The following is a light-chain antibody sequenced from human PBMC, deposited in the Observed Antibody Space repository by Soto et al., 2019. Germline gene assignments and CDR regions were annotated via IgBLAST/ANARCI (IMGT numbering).Light chain of an antibody. CDR1: QSISTW. V-gene: IGKV1-5*03. J-gene: IGKJ2*01. CDR3: HQYKSYLYT. Sequence: DIQMTQSPSTLSASVGDRVTITCRASQSISTWLAWYQQKPGKAPKLPIYKASSLESGVPSRFSGSGSGTEFTLTISSLQPDDFASYYFHQYKSYLYTFGQGTKLEIK. CDR2: KAS.